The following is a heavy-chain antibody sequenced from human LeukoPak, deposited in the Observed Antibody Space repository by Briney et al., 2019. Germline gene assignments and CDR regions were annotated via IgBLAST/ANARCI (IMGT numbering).Heavy chain of an antibody. D-gene: IGHD1-26*01. V-gene: IGHV3-72*01. Sequence: PGGSLRLSCAASGFTFSDYYMDWVRQAPGKGLEWVGRSRNKANSYSTEYAASVKGRFTISRDDSENSLYLQMNSLITEDTAVYYCTRLSLKYSSDYWGQGTLVTLSS. CDR1: GFTFSDYY. CDR3: TRLSLKYSSDY. J-gene: IGHJ4*02. CDR2: SRNKANSYST.